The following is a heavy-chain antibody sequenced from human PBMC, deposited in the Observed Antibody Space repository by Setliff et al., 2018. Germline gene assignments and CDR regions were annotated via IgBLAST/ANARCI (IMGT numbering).Heavy chain of an antibody. V-gene: IGHV1-69*05. D-gene: IGHD4-17*01. CDR1: GATFSSHG. CDR3: AREGVHTWSSTDYHYYFDY. Sequence: SVKVSCKASGATFSSHGISWVRQAPGQGLEWMGGTIPMFGTTEYAQKFQGRLTIITDESTSTAYMELGSLTSEDTAVYYCAREGVHTWSSTDYHYYFDYWGHGTLVTVSS. J-gene: IGHJ4*01. CDR2: TIPMFGTT.